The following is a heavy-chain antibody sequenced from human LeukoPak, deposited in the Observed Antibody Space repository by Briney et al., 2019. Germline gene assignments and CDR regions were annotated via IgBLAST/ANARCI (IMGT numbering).Heavy chain of an antibody. V-gene: IGHV1-46*01. CDR1: GHTFTSYY. D-gene: IGHD3-22*01. CDR3: AREVDGYYDSSGFDY. J-gene: IGHJ4*02. Sequence: GASVKVSCKASGHTFTSYYMHWVRQAPGQGLEWMGIINPSGGSTSYAQKFQGRVTMTRDTSTSTVYMELSSLRSEDTAVYYCAREVDGYYDSSGFDYWGQGTLVTVSS. CDR2: INPSGGST.